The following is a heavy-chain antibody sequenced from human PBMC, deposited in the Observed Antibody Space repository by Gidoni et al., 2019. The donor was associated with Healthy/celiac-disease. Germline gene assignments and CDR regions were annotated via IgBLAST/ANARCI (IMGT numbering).Heavy chain of an antibody. D-gene: IGHD4-17*01. CDR1: GGSISSGGYY. J-gene: IGHJ5*02. CDR3: ARWDLPDYGDYGRFDP. Sequence: QVQLQESGPGLVKPSQTLSLTCTVSGGSISSGGYYWSWIRQHPGKGLEWIGYIYYSGSTYYNPSLKSRVTISVDTSKNQFSLKLSSVTAADTAVYYCARWDLPDYGDYGRFDPWGQGTLVTVSS. CDR2: IYYSGST. V-gene: IGHV4-31*03.